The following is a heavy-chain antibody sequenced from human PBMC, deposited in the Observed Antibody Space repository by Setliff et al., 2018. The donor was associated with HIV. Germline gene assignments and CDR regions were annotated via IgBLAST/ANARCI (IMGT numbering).Heavy chain of an antibody. CDR2: IYYSGST. CDR3: ATGLIMAPDY. CDR1: GVSFSGYY. V-gene: IGHV4-59*12. D-gene: IGHD2-8*01. Sequence: SETLSLTCAVYGVSFSGYYWTWIRQSPGKGLEWIGYIYYSGSTNYSPSLKSRVTISVDTSKNQFSLKLSSLTAADTAVYYCATGLIMAPDYWGQGSLVTVSS. J-gene: IGHJ4*02.